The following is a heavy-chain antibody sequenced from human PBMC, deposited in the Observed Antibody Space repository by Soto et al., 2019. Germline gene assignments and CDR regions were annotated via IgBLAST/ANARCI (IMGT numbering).Heavy chain of an antibody. Sequence: GESLKISCAASGFNFNTYALGWVRQPPGKGLEWVSIISGSGDTTFYADSVKGRFTISRDKSKNTVDLQMNSLRAEDTALYYCAKKLGTSDTNWHYFDYWGQGTLVTVSS. V-gene: IGHV3-23*01. D-gene: IGHD1-1*01. J-gene: IGHJ4*02. CDR1: GFNFNTYA. CDR3: AKKLGTSDTNWHYFDY. CDR2: ISGSGDTT.